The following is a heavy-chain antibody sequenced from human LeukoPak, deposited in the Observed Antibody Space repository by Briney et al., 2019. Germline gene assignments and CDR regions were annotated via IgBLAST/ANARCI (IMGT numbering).Heavy chain of an antibody. Sequence: ASVKVSCKVSGYTLTELSMHWVRQAPGQGLEWMGRINPNSGGTNYAQKFQGRVTMTRDTSISTAYMELSRLRSDDTAVYYCARGTYYYDSSGYCFFDYWGQGTLVTVSS. J-gene: IGHJ4*02. CDR2: INPNSGGT. CDR1: GYTLTELS. V-gene: IGHV1-2*06. CDR3: ARGTYYYDSSGYCFFDY. D-gene: IGHD3-22*01.